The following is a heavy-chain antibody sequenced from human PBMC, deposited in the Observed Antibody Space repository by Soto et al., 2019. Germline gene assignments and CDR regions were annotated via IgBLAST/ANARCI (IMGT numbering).Heavy chain of an antibody. CDR3: AKDSTVTNSLYFYYYGFVV. J-gene: IGHJ6*01. Sequence: VQLLESGGGLVQPGGSLRLACTAAGFTFNHYAMSWVSQAPGKGLEWVSAVSGRGGSTKYADSVKGRFIISRDNSNSTLYLQMDSLRGEDTAVYYCAKDSTVTNSLYFYYYGFVVLGQGTTVTVSS. CDR1: GFTFNHYA. D-gene: IGHD4-17*01. CDR2: VSGRGGST. V-gene: IGHV3-23*01.